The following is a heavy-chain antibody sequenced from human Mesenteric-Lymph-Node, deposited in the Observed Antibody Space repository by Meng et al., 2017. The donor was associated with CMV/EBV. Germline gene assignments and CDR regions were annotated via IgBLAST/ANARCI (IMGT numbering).Heavy chain of an antibody. CDR2: AYYSGTT. CDR1: NGSISSYF. J-gene: IGHJ4*02. D-gene: IGHD6-13*01. V-gene: IGHV4-59*01. Sequence: SETLSLTCTVSNGSISSYFWSWIRQPPGEGLEWIGYAYYSGTTNYNPSLQSRVTISVDRSKNQFSLRLSSVTAADTAVYYCARVPAELGADSSWYHFDSWGQGSLVTVSS. CDR3: ARVPAELGADSSWYHFDS.